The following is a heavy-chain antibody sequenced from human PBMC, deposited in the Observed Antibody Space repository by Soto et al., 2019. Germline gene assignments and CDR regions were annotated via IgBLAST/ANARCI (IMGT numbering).Heavy chain of an antibody. Sequence: GLEWMGWISAYNGNTNYAQKLQGRVTMTTDTSTSTAYMELRSLRSDDTAVYYCARVPTAVLTRVGGTGFEYWLNGTLVTVTS. D-gene: IGHD4-4*01. CDR3: ARVPTAVLTRVGGTGFEY. J-gene: IGHJ4*01. CDR2: ISAYNGNT. V-gene: IGHV1-18*01.